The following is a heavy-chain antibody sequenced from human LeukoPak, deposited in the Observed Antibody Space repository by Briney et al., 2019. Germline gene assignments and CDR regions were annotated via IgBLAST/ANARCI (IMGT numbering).Heavy chain of an antibody. CDR2: IRSVTNKYTT. CDR3: TRQDCGDTSCDREHY. Sequence: GVILRIPCATFGFTFSSTNMDWNLQAPGKGRERVARIRSVTNKYTTAYAATVKGRFTISRDDSKTTAYLQMNSLETEDTRLYYCTRQDCGDTSCDREHYWGQGTLVTVSS. V-gene: IGHV3-73*01. CDR1: GFTFSSTN. D-gene: IGHD2-2*02. J-gene: IGHJ4*02.